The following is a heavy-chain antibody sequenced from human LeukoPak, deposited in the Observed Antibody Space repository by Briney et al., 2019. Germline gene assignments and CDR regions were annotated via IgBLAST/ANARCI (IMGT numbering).Heavy chain of an antibody. CDR1: GYTFTGYY. J-gene: IGHJ3*02. V-gene: IGHV1-2*02. CDR3: ARPRMSAFDI. Sequence: ASVTVSFKASGYTFTGYYMHWVRQAPGQGLEWMGWINPNSGGANYAQKFQGRVTMTRDTSISTAYMELSRLRSDDTAVYYCARPRMSAFDIWGQGTMFTVSS. CDR2: INPNSGGA.